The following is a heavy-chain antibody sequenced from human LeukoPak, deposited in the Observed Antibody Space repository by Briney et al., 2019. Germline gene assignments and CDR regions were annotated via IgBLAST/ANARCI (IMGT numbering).Heavy chain of an antibody. J-gene: IGHJ4*02. D-gene: IGHD3-10*01. CDR1: GFTVSNNY. CDR3: ARARHPWISGTYWYYFDY. Sequence: PGGSLRLSCAASGFTVSNNYMSWVRQAPGKGLEWVSLIYTGGTAYYADSVKGRFTISRDNSKNTLYLQMNALRAEDTALYYCARARHPWISGTYWYYFDYWGQGTLVTVSS. V-gene: IGHV3-53*01. CDR2: IYTGGTA.